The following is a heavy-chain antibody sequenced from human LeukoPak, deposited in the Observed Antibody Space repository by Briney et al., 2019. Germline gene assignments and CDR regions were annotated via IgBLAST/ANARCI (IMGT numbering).Heavy chain of an antibody. CDR2: INPKSGGT. J-gene: IGHJ5*01. CDR3: ARGVDNWFDS. Sequence: GALVKVSCKASGYTFTDYYTHWVRQAPGQGLEWLAWINPKSGGTEYGEKFQGRVTLTRDTSISTAFMELSTLRFDDTAVYYCARGVDNWFDSWGQGSLVTVSS. V-gene: IGHV1-2*02. CDR1: GYTFTDYY.